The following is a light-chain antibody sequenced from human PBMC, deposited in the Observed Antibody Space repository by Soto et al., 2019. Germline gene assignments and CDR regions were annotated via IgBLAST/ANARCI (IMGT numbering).Light chain of an antibody. CDR2: DAA. CDR3: QHRGSWPRS. CDR1: QSVGTS. J-gene: IGKJ1*01. Sequence: DIVLTQSPATLSLSPGERATLSCTASQSVGTSLAWYKQQPGQAPRLLIHDAAYRASGIPEKFSGSGSGTAFSLSISRLEPDDFAVYYCQHRGSWPRSFGRGTNVEI. V-gene: IGKV3-11*01.